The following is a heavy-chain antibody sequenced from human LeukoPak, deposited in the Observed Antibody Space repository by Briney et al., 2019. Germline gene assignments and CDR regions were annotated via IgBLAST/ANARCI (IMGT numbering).Heavy chain of an antibody. D-gene: IGHD3-22*01. Sequence: SETLSLTCTVSGASFSSGDQYWNWIRQSPGRGLEWIGSIHPSGRVYDNPSLESRVTISIDTSKNQFSLTLNSVTAADTAVYFCSRGLDSRKLGYWGQGTLVTVSS. CDR1: GASFSSGDQY. V-gene: IGHV4-31*03. CDR3: SRGLDSRKLGY. CDR2: IHPSGRV. J-gene: IGHJ4*02.